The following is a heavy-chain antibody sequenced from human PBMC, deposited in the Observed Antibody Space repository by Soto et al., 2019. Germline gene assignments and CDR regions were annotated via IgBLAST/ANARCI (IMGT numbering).Heavy chain of an antibody. Sequence: ASVKVSCKASGYTFTSYDINWVRQATGQGLEWMGWMNPNSGNTGYAQKFQGRVTMTRNTSISTAYMELSSLRSEDTAVYYCARSPKVVVATYDAFDIWGKGTMVTVS. CDR1: GYTFTSYD. CDR3: ARSPKVVVATYDAFDI. CDR2: MNPNSGNT. V-gene: IGHV1-8*01. J-gene: IGHJ3*02. D-gene: IGHD2-15*01.